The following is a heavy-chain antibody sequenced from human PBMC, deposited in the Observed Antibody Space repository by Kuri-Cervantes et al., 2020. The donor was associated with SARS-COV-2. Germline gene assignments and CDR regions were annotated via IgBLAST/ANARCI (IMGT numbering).Heavy chain of an antibody. V-gene: IGHV1-69*13. CDR2: IIPIFGTA. D-gene: IGHD6-19*01. CDR3: ARGIRAPLYSSGWYSN. Sequence: VKVSCKASGGTFSSYAIGWVRQAPGQGLEWMGGIIPIFGTANYAQKFQGRVTITADESTSIAYMELSSLRSEDTAVYYCARGIRAPLYSSGWYSNWGQGTLVTVSS. J-gene: IGHJ4*02. CDR1: GGTFSSYA.